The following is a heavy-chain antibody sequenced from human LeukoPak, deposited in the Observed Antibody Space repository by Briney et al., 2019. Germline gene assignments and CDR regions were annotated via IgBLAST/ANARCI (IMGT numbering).Heavy chain of an antibody. D-gene: IGHD6-6*01. V-gene: IGHV3-7*01. Sequence: QTGGSLRLSCSASGFTFSTYWMSWVRQAPGKGLEWVANMKRDGSEIYYVDSVKGRFTISRDNAKNSLFLQMNSLRAEDTAVYYCARGKYSSPSSVDYWGQGTLVTVSS. CDR2: MKRDGSEI. CDR1: GFTFSTYW. J-gene: IGHJ4*02. CDR3: ARGKYSSPSSVDY.